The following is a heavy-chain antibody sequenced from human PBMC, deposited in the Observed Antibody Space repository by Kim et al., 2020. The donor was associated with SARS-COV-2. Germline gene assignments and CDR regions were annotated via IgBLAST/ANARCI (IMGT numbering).Heavy chain of an antibody. Sequence: ASVKVSCKASGYTFTGYYMHWVRQAPGQGLEWMGWINPNSGGTNYAQKFQGWVTMTRDTSISTAYMELSRLRSDDTAVYYCASHSYGTVNYGMDVWGQGTTVTVSS. J-gene: IGHJ6*02. CDR3: ASHSYGTVNYGMDV. CDR1: GYTFTGYY. D-gene: IGHD5-18*01. CDR2: INPNSGGT. V-gene: IGHV1-2*04.